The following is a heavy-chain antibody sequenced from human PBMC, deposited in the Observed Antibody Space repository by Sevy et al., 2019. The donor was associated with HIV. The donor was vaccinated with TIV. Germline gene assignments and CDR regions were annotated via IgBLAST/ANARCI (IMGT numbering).Heavy chain of an antibody. Sequence: GGSLRLSCAASGFTFSSYAMNWVRQAPGKGLEWVSSINAIRSNIYYEDSVKGRFTISRDNAENSLYLQMNSVRAEDTAVYYCARDLFSGGNAVYGYWGQGTLVTVSS. D-gene: IGHD2-15*01. CDR2: INAIRSNI. J-gene: IGHJ4*02. CDR1: GFTFSSYA. V-gene: IGHV3-21*01. CDR3: ARDLFSGGNAVYGY.